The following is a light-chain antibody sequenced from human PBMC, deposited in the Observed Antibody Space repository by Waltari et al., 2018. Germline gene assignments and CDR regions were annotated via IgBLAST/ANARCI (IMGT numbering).Light chain of an antibody. CDR1: QSVSGNY. CDR2: GAS. V-gene: IGKV3-20*01. Sequence: IVLTQSPGTLSLSPGERATLSCRTGQSVSGNYLAWYQQKPGQAPRLLIYGASIRAAGIPDRFSGSGSGTDFTLTINRLESEDVAVYYCQVYDTSPDYTFGQGTKLEI. J-gene: IGKJ2*01. CDR3: QVYDTSPDYT.